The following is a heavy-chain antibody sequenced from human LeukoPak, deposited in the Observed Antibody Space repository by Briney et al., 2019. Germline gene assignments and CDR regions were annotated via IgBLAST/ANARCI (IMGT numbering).Heavy chain of an antibody. D-gene: IGHD3-9*01. CDR1: GYSISNGYY. CDR2: TYHSGDT. Sequence: KPSEILSLTCTVSGYSISNGYYWGWIRQPPGKGLEWIGRTYHSGDTDYNPSLKSRVTISVDTSKNQFSLKLSSVTAADTAVYYCARLKGYLDILTGLEYYFDYWGQGTLVTVSS. J-gene: IGHJ4*02. CDR3: ARLKGYLDILTGLEYYFDY. V-gene: IGHV4-38-2*02.